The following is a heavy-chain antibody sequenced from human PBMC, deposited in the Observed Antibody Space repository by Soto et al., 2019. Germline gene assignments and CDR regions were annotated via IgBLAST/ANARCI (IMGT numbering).Heavy chain of an antibody. CDR2: IYASGRT. Sequence: QVLLQDSGPGLVKPSATLSLTCTVSGVSITPYFWSWIRQPAGEAPEWLGHIYASGRTTYNPSLKSRVTMFVSQTQGSLRLTSVTAADTAVYYCARHFDVDPSLDHYYFDLWGRGALVTVSS. CDR3: ARHFDVDPSLDHYYFDL. J-gene: IGHJ2*01. CDR1: GVSITPYF. V-gene: IGHV4-4*07. D-gene: IGHD3-9*01.